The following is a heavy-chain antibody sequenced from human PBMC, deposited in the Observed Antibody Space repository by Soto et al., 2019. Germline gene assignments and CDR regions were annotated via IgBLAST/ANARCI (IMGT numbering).Heavy chain of an antibody. CDR1: GYTFTSYD. Sequence: EASVKVSCKASGYTFTSYDINWVRQAPGQGFEWMGWMNGGNGNTYYAQKFQGRVTFTRDTSAGTAYMQLSSLTSEDTAVYYCARDDSGFSGSHYIDYFNYWGQGALVTVSS. D-gene: IGHD1-26*01. CDR3: ARDDSGFSGSHYIDYFNY. CDR2: MNGGNGNT. V-gene: IGHV1-8*01. J-gene: IGHJ4*02.